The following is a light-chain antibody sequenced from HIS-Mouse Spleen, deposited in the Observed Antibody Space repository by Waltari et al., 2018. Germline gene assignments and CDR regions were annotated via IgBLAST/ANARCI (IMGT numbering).Light chain of an antibody. J-gene: IGKJ2*01. CDR2: KAS. CDR3: QQYNSYPYT. V-gene: IGKV1-5*03. CDR1: QSISSW. Sequence: DIQMTQSPSTLPASVGHRVTITCRASQSISSWLAWYQQKPGKAPKLLIYKASSLESGVPSRFSGSGSGTEFTLTISSLQPDDFATYYCQQYNSYPYTFGQGTKLEIK.